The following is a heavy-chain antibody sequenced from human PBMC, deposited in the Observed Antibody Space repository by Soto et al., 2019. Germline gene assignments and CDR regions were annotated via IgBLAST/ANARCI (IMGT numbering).Heavy chain of an antibody. J-gene: IGHJ3*01. CDR2: ISAFNGNT. V-gene: IGHV1-18*01. CDR3: ARSYYLADAFDV. CDR1: RVGLSCYA. Sequence: SAKVTCQESRVGLSCYARRSLHQAPGQGLEWMGWISAFNGNTETAQGLQDRVTMTTDSSTTTAHMDLTNLTTDDTAIYYSARSYYLADAFDVWGQGTMVTRSS. D-gene: IGHD3-16*01.